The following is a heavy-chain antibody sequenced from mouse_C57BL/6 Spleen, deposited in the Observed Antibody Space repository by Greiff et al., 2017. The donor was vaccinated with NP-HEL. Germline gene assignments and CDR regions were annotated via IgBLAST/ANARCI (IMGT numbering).Heavy chain of an antibody. V-gene: IGHV1-80*01. Sequence: LQESGAELVKPGASVKISCKASGYAFSSYWMNWVKQRPGKGLEWIGQIYPGDGDTNYNGKFKGKATLTADKSSSTAYMQLSSLTSEDSAVYFCARENFYDYDFDYWGQGTTLTVSS. J-gene: IGHJ2*01. CDR3: ARENFYDYDFDY. CDR2: IYPGDGDT. D-gene: IGHD2-4*01. CDR1: GYAFSSYW.